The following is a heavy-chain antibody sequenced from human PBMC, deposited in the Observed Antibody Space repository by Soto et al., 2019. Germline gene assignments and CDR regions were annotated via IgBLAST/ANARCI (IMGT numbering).Heavy chain of an antibody. V-gene: IGHV1-2*02. CDR1: GYTFTAYY. CDR2: INPNSGVA. J-gene: IGHJ6*02. Sequence: QVQLVQSGAEVEKPGASVRVSCKTSGYTFTAYYIHWVRQAPGRGLEWMGWINPNSGVANYAQNFQGRVTMTRDTSISTVYLDLSKMRSKDTTVYYCARQGSGTEYPQYFYYGMDVWGQGTTAAAAS. D-gene: IGHD6-19*01. CDR3: ARQGSGTEYPQYFYYGMDV.